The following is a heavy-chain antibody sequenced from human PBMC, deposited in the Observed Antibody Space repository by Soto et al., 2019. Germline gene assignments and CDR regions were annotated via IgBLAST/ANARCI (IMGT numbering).Heavy chain of an antibody. Sequence: SETLSLTCTVSGGSIGSYYWSWIRQPPGKGLEWIGYINYSGSTNYNPSLKSRVTISVDTSKNQFSLKLSSVTAADTAVYYCATDYGDWLGAIEIWGQGTMVTVS. CDR3: ATDYGDWLGAIEI. CDR1: GGSIGSYY. CDR2: INYSGST. V-gene: IGHV4-59*01. J-gene: IGHJ3*02. D-gene: IGHD4-17*01.